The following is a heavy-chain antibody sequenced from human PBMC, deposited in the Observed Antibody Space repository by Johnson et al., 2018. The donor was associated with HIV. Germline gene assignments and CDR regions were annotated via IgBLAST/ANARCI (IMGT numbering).Heavy chain of an antibody. V-gene: IGHV3-23*04. J-gene: IGHJ3*02. CDR3: AKDPNPYYDSSGYYLMSFAFAALDI. CDR1: GFTFSNYA. D-gene: IGHD3-22*01. Sequence: MLLVESGGGLARPGGSLRLSCAASGFTFSNYAMNWVRQAPGKGLEWVSTISGSGGTTYYADSVKGRFTISRDNSKNTLYLQMNSLRAEDTAVYYCAKDPNPYYDSSGYYLMSFAFAALDIWGQGTMVTVSS. CDR2: ISGSGGTT.